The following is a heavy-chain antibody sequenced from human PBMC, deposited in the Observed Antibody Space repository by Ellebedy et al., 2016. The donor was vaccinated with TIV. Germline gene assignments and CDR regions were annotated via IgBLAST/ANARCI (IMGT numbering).Heavy chain of an antibody. J-gene: IGHJ4*02. CDR2: ISAYNGNT. V-gene: IGHV1-18*01. CDR1: GYIFTSYG. CDR3: ARTHGDYPPDY. Sequence: ASVKVSXXASGYIFTSYGISWVRQAPGQGLEWMGWISAYNGNTNYAQKLQGRVTMTTDTSTRTAYMELRSLRSDDTAVYYCARTHGDYPPDYWGQGTLVTVSS. D-gene: IGHD4-17*01.